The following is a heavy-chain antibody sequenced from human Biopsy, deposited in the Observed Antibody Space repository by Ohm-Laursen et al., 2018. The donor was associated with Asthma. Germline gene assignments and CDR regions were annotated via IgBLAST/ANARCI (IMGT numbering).Heavy chain of an antibody. V-gene: IGHV4-59*01. J-gene: IGHJ4*02. CDR2: SSYSGFR. Sequence: PSETLSLTCTFSGGSINSDYWSWIRQPPGKGLEWIGLSSYSGFRKYNPSLKSRVTISVDMSKNQLSLNLTSVIAADTAVYYCARDQGDSKFDYWGQGILVTVSS. D-gene: IGHD3-16*01. CDR3: ARDQGDSKFDY. CDR1: GGSINSDY.